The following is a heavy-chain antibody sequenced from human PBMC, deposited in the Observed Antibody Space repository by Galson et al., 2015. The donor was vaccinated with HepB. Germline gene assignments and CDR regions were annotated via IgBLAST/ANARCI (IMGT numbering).Heavy chain of an antibody. D-gene: IGHD2-2*01. V-gene: IGHV3-48*04. Sequence: SLRLSCAASGFTFSSYSMNWVRQAPGKGLEWVSYISSSSSTIYYADSVKGRFTISRDNAKNSLYLQMNSLRAEDTAVYYCARDRWDCSSTSCYYYYYGMDVWGQGTTVTVSS. CDR3: ARDRWDCSSTSCYYYYYGMDV. CDR1: GFTFSSYS. J-gene: IGHJ6*02. CDR2: ISSSSSTI.